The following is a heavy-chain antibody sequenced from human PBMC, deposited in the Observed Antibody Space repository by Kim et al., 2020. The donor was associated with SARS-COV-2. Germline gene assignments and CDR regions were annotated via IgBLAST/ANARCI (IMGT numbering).Heavy chain of an antibody. V-gene: IGHV1-69*13. J-gene: IGHJ4*02. Sequence: SVKVSCKASGYTFSGYAISWVRQAPGQGLEWMGGIIPIFGTANYAQKFQGRVTITADESTSTAYMELSSLRSEDTAVYYCAVERRARIASAIELDYWGQGTLSPSPQ. CDR1: GYTFSGYA. CDR2: IIPIFGTA. CDR3: AVERRARIASAIELDY. D-gene: IGHD6-13*01.